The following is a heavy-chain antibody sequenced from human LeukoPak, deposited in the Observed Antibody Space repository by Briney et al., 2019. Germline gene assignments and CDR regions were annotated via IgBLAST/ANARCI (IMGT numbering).Heavy chain of an antibody. D-gene: IGHD6-19*01. CDR1: GYTFTSYY. Sequence: ASVTVSCKSSGYTFTSYYMHWVRHPPGQGLEWMGWINPNSGGTNYAQKFQGRVTMTRDTSISTAYMELSRLRSDDTAVYYCARSYSSDWDFDYWGQGTLVTVSS. V-gene: IGHV1-2*02. CDR2: INPNSGGT. CDR3: ARSYSSDWDFDY. J-gene: IGHJ4*02.